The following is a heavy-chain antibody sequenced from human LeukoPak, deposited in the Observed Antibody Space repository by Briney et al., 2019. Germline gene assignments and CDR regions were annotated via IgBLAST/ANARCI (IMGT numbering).Heavy chain of an antibody. D-gene: IGHD2-2*01. CDR3: ARDSISHDAFDI. CDR1: GFTFDDYG. V-gene: IGHV3-20*04. CDR2: INWNGSST. Sequence: GGSLRLPCAASGFTFDDYGMSWVRQAPGKGLEWVSGINWNGSSTGYADSVKGRFTISRDNAKNSLYLQMNSLRAEDTALYYCARDSISHDAFDIWGQGTMVTVSS. J-gene: IGHJ3*02.